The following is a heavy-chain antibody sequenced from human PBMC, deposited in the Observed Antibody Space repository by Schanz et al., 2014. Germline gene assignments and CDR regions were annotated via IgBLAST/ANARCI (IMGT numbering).Heavy chain of an antibody. Sequence: QVQLVQSGDEVKKPGASVKVSCKTSGYTFSDYGITWVRQAPGQGLEWVGWISPYTGNTYYFDKMEGRVTMTTDTSTSTAYMELRSLRSDDTAMYYCARGRGFYDYWGQGTLVTVSS. CDR3: ARGRGFYDY. J-gene: IGHJ4*02. CDR2: ISPYTGNT. D-gene: IGHD3-10*01. V-gene: IGHV1-18*01. CDR1: GYTFSDYG.